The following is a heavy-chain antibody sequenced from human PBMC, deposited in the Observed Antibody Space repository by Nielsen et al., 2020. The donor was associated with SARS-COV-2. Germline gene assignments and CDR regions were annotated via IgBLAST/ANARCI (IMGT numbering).Heavy chain of an antibody. CDR1: GGSFSGYY. Sequence: SETLSLTCAVYGGSFSGYYWSWIRQPPGKGLEWIGEINHSGSTNYNPSLKSRVTISVDTSKNQFSLKLSSVTAADTAVYYCARGKTRSTHYYYYGMDVWGQGTTVTVSS. D-gene: IGHD2-15*01. CDR3: ARGKTRSTHYYYYGMDV. V-gene: IGHV4-34*01. CDR2: INHSGST. J-gene: IGHJ6*02.